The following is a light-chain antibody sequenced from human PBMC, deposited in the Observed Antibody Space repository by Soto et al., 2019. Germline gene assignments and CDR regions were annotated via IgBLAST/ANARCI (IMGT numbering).Light chain of an antibody. CDR1: QSLLQSNGYNY. Sequence: DVVMSQSPLCLSVTTGESASISWGSSQSLLQSNGYNYLDWFLQKPGQSPRLLIYLGSNRASGVPDRFSGSGSGTEFTLTINSLQSEDSAVYYCQQHNQWPITFGQGTRLEIK. CDR2: LGS. J-gene: IGKJ5*01. V-gene: IGKV2-28*01. CDR3: QQHNQWPIT.